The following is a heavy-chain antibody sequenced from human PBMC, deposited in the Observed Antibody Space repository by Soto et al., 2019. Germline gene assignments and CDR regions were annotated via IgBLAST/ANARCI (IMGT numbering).Heavy chain of an antibody. V-gene: IGHV3-9*01. J-gene: IGHJ4*02. D-gene: IGHD4-17*01. CDR2: ISWNSGSI. CDR1: GFSFDNYA. Sequence: PAGSLSLSCAASGFSFDNYAMHWVRQPPGKGMEWVSGISWNSGSIGYADSVKGRFTISRDNAKNSLYLQMNSLRAEDTALYFCAKDISLGYADSFFDYWGQGTLVTVSS. CDR3: AKDISLGYADSFFDY.